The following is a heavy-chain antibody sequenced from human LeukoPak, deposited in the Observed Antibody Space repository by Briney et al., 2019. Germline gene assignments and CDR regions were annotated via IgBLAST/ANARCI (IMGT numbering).Heavy chain of an antibody. V-gene: IGHV3-30*04. Sequence: GGSLRLSCAASDFPFIGYTMHWVRQAPGKGLEWVASIPYDGSQNSYADSVKGRFSISRDKSKSALYLQLSSLRPEDTAVYYCTREGRFKAQHLFDYWGQGTMVTVSS. CDR3: TREGRFKAQHLFDY. CDR2: IPYDGSQN. CDR1: DFPFIGYT. J-gene: IGHJ4*02. D-gene: IGHD2-2*01.